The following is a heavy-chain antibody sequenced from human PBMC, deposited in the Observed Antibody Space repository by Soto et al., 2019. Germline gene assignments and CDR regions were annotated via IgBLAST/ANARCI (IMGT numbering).Heavy chain of an antibody. V-gene: IGHV3-23*01. Sequence: SLRLSCAASGFTFSSYAMSWVRQAPGKGLEWVSVISGSDDSTYYADSVKGRFTISRDNSKNTLYLQMNSLRAEDTAVYYCAKRSSSSTFAYWGQGTLVTVSS. D-gene: IGHD6-6*01. CDR2: ISGSDDST. J-gene: IGHJ4*02. CDR1: GFTFSSYA. CDR3: AKRSSSSTFAY.